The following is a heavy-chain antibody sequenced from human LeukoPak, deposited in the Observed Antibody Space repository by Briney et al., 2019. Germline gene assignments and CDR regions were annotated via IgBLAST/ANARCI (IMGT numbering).Heavy chain of an antibody. J-gene: IGHJ6*03. V-gene: IGHV3-23*01. CDR2: ISGSAVST. CDR3: AKSDYYYYYMDV. Sequence: GGSLRLSCAASGFTFSGYAMSWVRQAPGKGLEWVSGISGSAVSTYYAESVKGRFTISRDNSKNRIYLKMNSLRVEDTAVYYCAKSDYYYYYMDVWGKGTTVTVSS. CDR1: GFTFSGYA.